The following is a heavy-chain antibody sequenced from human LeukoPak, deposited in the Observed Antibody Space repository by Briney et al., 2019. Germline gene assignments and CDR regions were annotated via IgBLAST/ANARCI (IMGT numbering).Heavy chain of an antibody. J-gene: IGHJ3*02. CDR2: IYPGDSDT. V-gene: IGHV5-51*01. CDR1: GYSFTSYW. CDR3: ARHDVFWSGSAAFDI. D-gene: IGHD3-3*01. Sequence: RGESLKISCKGSGYSFTSYWIGWVRQMPGKGLEWMGIIYPGDSDTRYSPSFQGQVTISADKSIGTAYLQWSSLKASDTAMYYCARHDVFWSGSAAFDIWGQGTMVTVSS.